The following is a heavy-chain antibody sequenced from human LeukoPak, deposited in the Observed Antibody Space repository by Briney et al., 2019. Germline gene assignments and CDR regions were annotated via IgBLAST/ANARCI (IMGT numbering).Heavy chain of an antibody. Sequence: SETLSLTCTVSGGSISSYYWSWIRQPPGKGLEWIGEINHSGSTNYNPSLKSRVTISVDTSKNQFSLKLSSVTAADTAVYYCARGRRGGDWGQGTLVTVSS. CDR2: INHSGST. CDR3: ARGRRGGD. CDR1: GGSISSYY. J-gene: IGHJ4*02. D-gene: IGHD3-16*01. V-gene: IGHV4-34*01.